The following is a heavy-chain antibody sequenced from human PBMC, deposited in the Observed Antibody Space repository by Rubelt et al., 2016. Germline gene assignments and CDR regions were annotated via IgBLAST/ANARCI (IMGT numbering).Heavy chain of an antibody. CDR1: GGTFSSYA. CDR2: IIPILGIA. CDR3: ARDLIAAAGTDGMDV. D-gene: IGHD6-13*01. V-gene: IGHV1-69*10. J-gene: IGHJ6*02. Sequence: QVQLVQSGAEVKKPGSSVKVSCKASGGTFSSYAISWVRQAPGQGLEWMGGIIPILGIANYAQKFQGRVTITPDKSTSTAYMELSSLRSEDTAVYYCARDLIAAAGTDGMDVWGQGTTVTVSS.